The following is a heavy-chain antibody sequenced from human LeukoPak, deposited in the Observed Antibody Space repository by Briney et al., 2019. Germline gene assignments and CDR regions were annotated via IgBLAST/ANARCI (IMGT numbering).Heavy chain of an antibody. CDR3: ARARGYCSGGSCYFDY. CDR2: IYTGESDT. J-gene: IGHJ4*02. Sequence: GGALEISCKGSGYTFTSYWIGGGRPMPGKRLEGGGMIYTGESDTRYSPSFQGQVTISADKSISTAYLQCSSLKASDTALYYCARARGYCSGGSCYFDYWGQGTLVTVSS. D-gene: IGHD2-15*01. V-gene: IGHV5-51*01. CDR1: GYTFTSYW.